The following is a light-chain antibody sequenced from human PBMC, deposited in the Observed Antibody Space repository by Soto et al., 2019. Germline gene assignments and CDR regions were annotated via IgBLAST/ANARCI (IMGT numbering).Light chain of an antibody. Sequence: QSVLTQPPSASGTPGQRVTISCSGSSSNIGSNPVSWYQHLPGTAPKVLIFTNNQRPSGVPDRVSGSKSGTSASLAISGLRSEDEAHYFCAAWDGSLEGVVLGGGTQPTVL. CDR2: TNN. CDR3: AAWDGSLEGVV. V-gene: IGLV1-44*01. CDR1: SSNIGSNP. J-gene: IGLJ7*01.